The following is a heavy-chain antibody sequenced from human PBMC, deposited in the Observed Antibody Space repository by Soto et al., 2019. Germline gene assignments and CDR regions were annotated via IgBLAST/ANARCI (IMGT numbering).Heavy chain of an antibody. Sequence: GESLKISCQGSGYSFTSYWISWVRQMPGKGLEWMGRIDPSDSYTNYSPSFQGHVTISADKSISTAYLQWSSLKASDTAMYYCARRAGGRPDYYYGMDVWGQGTTVTVSS. CDR2: IDPSDSYT. J-gene: IGHJ6*02. CDR1: GYSFTSYW. V-gene: IGHV5-10-1*01. D-gene: IGHD3-16*01. CDR3: ARRAGGRPDYYYGMDV.